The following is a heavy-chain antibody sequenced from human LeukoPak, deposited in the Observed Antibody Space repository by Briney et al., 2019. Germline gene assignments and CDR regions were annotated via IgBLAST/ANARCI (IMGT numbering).Heavy chain of an antibody. J-gene: IGHJ4*02. V-gene: IGHV1-69*04. CDR2: IIPILGIA. CDR3: ARRLGYCSSTSCPSDY. D-gene: IGHD2-2*01. Sequence: GASVKVSCKASGGTFSSYAISWVRQAPGQGLEWMGRIIPILGIANYAQKFQGRVTITADKSTSTAYMELRSLRSDDTAVYYCARRLGYCSSTSCPSDYWGQGTLVTVSS. CDR1: GGTFSSYA.